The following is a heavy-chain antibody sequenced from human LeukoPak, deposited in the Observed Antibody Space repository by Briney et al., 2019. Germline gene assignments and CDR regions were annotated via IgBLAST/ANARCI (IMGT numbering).Heavy chain of an antibody. V-gene: IGHV4-61*05. J-gene: IGHJ5*02. CDR1: GGSISSSSYY. CDR3: ARNAAVATSRSWFDP. CDR2: AYYSGST. D-gene: IGHD6-19*01. Sequence: SETLSLTCTVSGGSISSSSYYWSWIRQPPGKGLEWIGYAYYSGSTNYNPSLESRVTMSVDTSKNKFTLKLSSVTAADTAVCYCARNAAVATSRSWFDPWGQGSLVTVSS.